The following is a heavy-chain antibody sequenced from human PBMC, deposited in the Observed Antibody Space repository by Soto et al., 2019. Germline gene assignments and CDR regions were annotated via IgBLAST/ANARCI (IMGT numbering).Heavy chain of an antibody. CDR2: ISGSGGST. CDR3: AKDLFHYDFWSGYYSFDY. Sequence: EVQLLESGGGLVQPGGSLRLSCAASGFTFSSYAMSWVRQAPGKGLEWVSAISGSGGSTYYADSVKGRFTITRDNAKNRLYLQMNSLRAGDTAVYYCAKDLFHYDFWSGYYSFDYWGEGTMVTVSS. J-gene: IGHJ4*02. V-gene: IGHV3-23*01. D-gene: IGHD3-3*01. CDR1: GFTFSSYA.